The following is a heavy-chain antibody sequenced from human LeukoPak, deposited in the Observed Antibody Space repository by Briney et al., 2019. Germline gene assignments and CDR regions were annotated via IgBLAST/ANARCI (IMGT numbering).Heavy chain of an antibody. Sequence: PSETLSLTCTVSGGSISSSSYYWGWIRQPPGKGLEWIGSIYYSGSTYYNPSLKSRVTISVDTSKNQFSLKLSSVTAADTAVYYCARAIVVVPADRGRFDPWGQGTLVTVSS. D-gene: IGHD2-2*01. CDR3: ARAIVVVPADRGRFDP. CDR1: GGSISSSSYY. J-gene: IGHJ5*02. V-gene: IGHV4-39*01. CDR2: IYYSGST.